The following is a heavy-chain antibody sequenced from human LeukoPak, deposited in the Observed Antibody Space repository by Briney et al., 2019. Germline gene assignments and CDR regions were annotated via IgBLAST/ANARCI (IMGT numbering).Heavy chain of an antibody. Sequence: GGSLRLSCAASGFTFSNAWMSWVRQAPGKGLEWVGRIKRKTDGGTTDYAAPVKGRFTISRDDSKNTLYLQMNSLKTEDTAVYYFTTPLYYYDSSGYYRLDYWGQGTLVTVSS. D-gene: IGHD3-22*01. J-gene: IGHJ4*02. CDR3: TTPLYYYDSSGYYRLDY. CDR1: GFTFSNAW. V-gene: IGHV3-15*01. CDR2: IKRKTDGGTT.